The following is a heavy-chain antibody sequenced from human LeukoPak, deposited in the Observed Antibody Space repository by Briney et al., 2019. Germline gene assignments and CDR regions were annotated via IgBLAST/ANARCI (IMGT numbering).Heavy chain of an antibody. Sequence: GGSLRLSCAASGFTFSSYWMSWVRQAPGKGLEWVANIKEDGSAKYYGDSVKDRFTVSRDNAKKTLYLQMYSLRVEDTAVYYCARDTVRSSGWPYWGQGTLVTVSS. CDR3: ARDTVRSSGWPY. D-gene: IGHD6-19*01. J-gene: IGHJ4*02. CDR2: IKEDGSAK. CDR1: GFTFSSYW. V-gene: IGHV3-7*01.